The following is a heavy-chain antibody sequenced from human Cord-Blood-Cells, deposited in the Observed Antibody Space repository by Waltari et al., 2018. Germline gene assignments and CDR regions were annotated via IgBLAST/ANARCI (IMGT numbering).Heavy chain of an antibody. D-gene: IGHD4-4*01. V-gene: IGHV1-69*06. CDR2: SVPTCGTA. CDR1: GGTFSSYA. Sequence: QVQLVQSGAEVKKPGSSVKVSCKASGGTFSSYAISWVRQAPGQGLEWVGGSVPTCGTANDAQKFKGGVTITADKSTSTAYMELSSLRSEDTAVYYCARAPTEAYYYYMDVWGKGTTVTVSS. J-gene: IGHJ6*03. CDR3: ARAPTEAYYYYMDV.